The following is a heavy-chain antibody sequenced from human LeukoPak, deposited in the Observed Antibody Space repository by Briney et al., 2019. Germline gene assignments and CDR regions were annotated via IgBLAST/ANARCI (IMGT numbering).Heavy chain of an antibody. D-gene: IGHD6-13*01. CDR2: FDPEDGET. J-gene: IGHJ4*02. CDR3: ARVKKRAIAAAVDFDY. Sequence: ASVKVSCKVSGYTLTELSMHWVRQAPGKGLEWTGGFDPEDGETIYAQKFQGRVTMTEDTSTDTAYMELSSLRSEDTAVYYCARVKKRAIAAAVDFDYWGQGTLVTVSS. CDR1: GYTLTELS. V-gene: IGHV1-24*01.